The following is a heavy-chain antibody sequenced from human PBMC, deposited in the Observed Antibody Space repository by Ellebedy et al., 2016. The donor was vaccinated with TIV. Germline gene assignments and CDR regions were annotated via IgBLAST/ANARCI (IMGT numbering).Heavy chain of an antibody. Sequence: AASVKVSCKASGYTFINYYVHWVRQAPGQGLEWMGIINPSDGTTSHAQKFQGRVTMTRDTSTNTVYMELSSLRSEDTALYYCARDDGSGSVPGDYWGQGTLVTVSS. D-gene: IGHD3-10*01. CDR2: INPSDGTT. CDR1: GYTFINYY. V-gene: IGHV1-46*01. J-gene: IGHJ4*02. CDR3: ARDDGSGSVPGDY.